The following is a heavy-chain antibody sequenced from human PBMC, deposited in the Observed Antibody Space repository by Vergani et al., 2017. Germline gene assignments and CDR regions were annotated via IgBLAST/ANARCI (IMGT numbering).Heavy chain of an antibody. V-gene: IGHV1-8*03. CDR3: ASGYSSSWGAFGY. CDR2: INPNSGGT. Sequence: QVQLVQSGAEVKKPGASVKVSCKASGYTFTSYDINWVRQAPGQGLEWMGWINPNSGGTNYAQKFQGRVTITADESTSTAYMELSSLRSEDTAVYYCASGYSSSWGAFGYWGQGTLVTVSS. CDR1: GYTFTSYD. J-gene: IGHJ4*02. D-gene: IGHD6-13*01.